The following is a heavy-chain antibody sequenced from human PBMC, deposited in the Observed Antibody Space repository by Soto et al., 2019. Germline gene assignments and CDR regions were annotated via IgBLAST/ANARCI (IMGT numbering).Heavy chain of an antibody. D-gene: IGHD6-19*01. CDR2: ISAYNGNT. J-gene: IGHJ4*02. V-gene: IGHV1-18*01. CDR3: SRDSSGCSHPRDSTGEDY. CDR1: GYTFTSYG. Sequence: QVQLVQSGAEVKKPGASVKVSCKASGYTFTSYGISWVRQAPGQGLEWMGWISAYNGNTNYAQKLQGRVTMTTDTSTSTAYMELRSLRSDDTAVYYCSRDSSGCSHPRDSTGEDYWGQGTLVTVSS.